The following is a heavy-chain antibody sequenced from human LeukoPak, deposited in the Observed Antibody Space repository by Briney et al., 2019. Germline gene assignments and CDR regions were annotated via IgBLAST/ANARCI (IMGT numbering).Heavy chain of an antibody. V-gene: IGHV4-59*01. D-gene: IGHD4-17*01. CDR3: ASYGDYDNWFDP. Sequence: SETLSLTCTVSGVSISSYYWSWVRQPPGKGLEWVGYIYYSGSTNYNPSLKSRVTISVDTSKKQFSLKLSSVTAADTAVYYCASYGDYDNWFDPWGQGTLVTVSS. CDR2: IYYSGST. J-gene: IGHJ5*02. CDR1: GVSISSYY.